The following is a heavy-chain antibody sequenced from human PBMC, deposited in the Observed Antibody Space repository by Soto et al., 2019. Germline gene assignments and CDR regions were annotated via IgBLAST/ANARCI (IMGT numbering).Heavy chain of an antibody. CDR2: ISYDGNNR. CDR1: GFTFSNFA. V-gene: IGHV3-30*03. J-gene: IGHJ6*02. D-gene: IGHD5-18*01. CDR3: VRYSYGFTGDHYYGMAV. Sequence: PGGSLRLSCAASGFTFSNFAMHWVLQAPGKGLEWVTVISYDGNNRYYTDSVKGRFTISRDNSQNTLYLQMNSLRAEDTAVYYCVRYSYGFTGDHYYGMAVWGQGTTVTVSS.